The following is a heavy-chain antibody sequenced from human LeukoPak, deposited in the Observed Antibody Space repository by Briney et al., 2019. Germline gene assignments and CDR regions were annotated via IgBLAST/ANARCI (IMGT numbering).Heavy chain of an antibody. D-gene: IGHD5-12*01. J-gene: IGHJ4*02. CDR2: ISYVGSNK. V-gene: IGHV3-30*18. Sequence: PGGSLRLSCAASGFTFSSYGMHGVRQAPGKGLEWVAVISYVGSNKYYADSVKGRFTISRDNSKNTLYLQMNSLIAEDTAVYYCAKNRIPYVDIVVVAGYWGQGTLVTVSS. CDR1: GFTFSSYG. CDR3: AKNRIPYVDIVVVAGY.